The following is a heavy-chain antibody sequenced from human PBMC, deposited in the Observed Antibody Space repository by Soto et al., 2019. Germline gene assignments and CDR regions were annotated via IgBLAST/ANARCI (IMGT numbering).Heavy chain of an antibody. J-gene: IGHJ4*02. CDR2: IYYSGST. V-gene: IGHV4-59*01. CDR1: GGSISSYY. D-gene: IGHD6-19*01. CDR3: AREVAVAGTPFYFDY. Sequence: ETLSLTCTVSGGSISSYYWSWIRQPPGKGLEWIGYIYYSGSTNYNPSLKSRVTISVDTSKNQFSLKLSSVTAADTAVYYCAREVAVAGTPFYFDYWGQGTLVTVSS.